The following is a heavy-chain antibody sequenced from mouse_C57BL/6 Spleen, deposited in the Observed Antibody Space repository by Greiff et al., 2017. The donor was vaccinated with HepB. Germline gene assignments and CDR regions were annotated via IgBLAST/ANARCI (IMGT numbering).Heavy chain of an antibody. V-gene: IGHV1-7*01. J-gene: IGHJ3*01. CDR1: GYTFTSYW. Sequence: VQWVESGAELAKPGASVKLSCKASGYTFTSYWMHWVKQRPGQGLEWIGYINPSSGYTKYNQKFKDKATLTADKSSSTAYMQLSSLTYEDSAVYYCARSGSYDYETFAYWGQGTLVTVSA. CDR2: INPSSGYT. CDR3: ARSGSYDYETFAY. D-gene: IGHD2-4*01.